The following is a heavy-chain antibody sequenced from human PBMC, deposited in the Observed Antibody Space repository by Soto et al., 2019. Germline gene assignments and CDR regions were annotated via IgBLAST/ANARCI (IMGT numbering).Heavy chain of an antibody. CDR3: TRDPLIAVAAYDAFDI. V-gene: IGHV3-33*01. D-gene: IGHD6-19*01. J-gene: IGHJ3*02. CDR1: GFTFSSYC. Sequence: QVQLVESGGGVVQRGGSLRLSCAASGFTFSSYCMHWVRQAPGKGLEWVAVIWYDGSNKYYADSVKGRYTISRDDSKNTVYLQMNSLGAEDTAVYYCTRDPLIAVAAYDAFDIWGQGTAVTVSS. CDR2: IWYDGSNK.